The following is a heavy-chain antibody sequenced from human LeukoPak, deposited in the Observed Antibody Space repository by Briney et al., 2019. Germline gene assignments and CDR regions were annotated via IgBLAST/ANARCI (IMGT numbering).Heavy chain of an antibody. CDR3: ARDPVEWEQLLDY. CDR1: GNYW. Sequence: PGGSLRLSCAASGNYWMHWVRQAPGKGLVWVSHINSDGSWTSYADSVKGRFTISKDNAKNTVYLQMNSLRVEDTAVYYCARDPVEWEQLLDYWGQGTLVTVSS. D-gene: IGHD1-26*01. J-gene: IGHJ4*02. V-gene: IGHV3-74*01. CDR2: INSDGSWT.